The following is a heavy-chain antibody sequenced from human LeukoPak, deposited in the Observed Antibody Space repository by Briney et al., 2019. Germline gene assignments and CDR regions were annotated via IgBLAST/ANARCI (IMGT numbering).Heavy chain of an antibody. Sequence: ASVKVSCKASGYTFTGYYIHWVRQAPGQGLEWMGWINPNSGGTNYAQKFRGRVTMTRDTSISTAYMELRRLSSDDTAIYYCARPYCNGGSCHDYFDYWGQGTLVSVSS. V-gene: IGHV1-2*02. CDR1: GYTFTGYY. D-gene: IGHD2-15*01. J-gene: IGHJ4*02. CDR3: ARPYCNGGSCHDYFDY. CDR2: INPNSGGT.